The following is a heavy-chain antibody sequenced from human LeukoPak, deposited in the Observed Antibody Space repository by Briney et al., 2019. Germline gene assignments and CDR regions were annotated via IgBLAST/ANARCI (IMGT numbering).Heavy chain of an antibody. CDR3: ARYSGNPTWFFDY. CDR1: GGSISSCY. V-gene: IGHV4-59*01. J-gene: IGHJ4*02. Sequence: PSETLSLTCTVSGGSISSCYWSWLRQPPGKGLEWIGHIYDDGSTKYSPSLQSRLTLSVDTSKNHFSLKLSSVTAADTAVYYCARYSGNPTWFFDYWGQGTLVTVSS. D-gene: IGHD1-26*01. CDR2: IYDDGST.